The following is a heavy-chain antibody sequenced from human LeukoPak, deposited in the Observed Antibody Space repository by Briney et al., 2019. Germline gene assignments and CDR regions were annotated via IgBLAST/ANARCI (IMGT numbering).Heavy chain of an antibody. CDR2: IYHSGST. Sequence: SETLSLTCAVSGYSISSGYYWGWIRQPPGKGLEWIGSIYHSGSTYYNPSLKSRVTISVDTSKNQFSLKLSSVTAADTAVYCCAHPGGVGASHYYMDVWGKGTTVTVSS. V-gene: IGHV4-38-2*01. CDR1: GYSISSGYY. D-gene: IGHD1-26*01. J-gene: IGHJ6*03. CDR3: AHPGGVGASHYYMDV.